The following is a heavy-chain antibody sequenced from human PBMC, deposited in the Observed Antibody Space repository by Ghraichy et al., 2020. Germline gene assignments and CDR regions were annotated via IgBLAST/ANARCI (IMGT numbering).Heavy chain of an antibody. CDR1: GGSISSYY. Sequence: SQTLSLTCTVSGGSISSYYWSWIRQPPGKGLEWIGYIYYSGSTNYNPSLKSRVTISVDTSKNQFSLKLSSVTAADTAVYYCARLGPPIKYYDFWSGYYEPGGDYYMDVWGKGTTVTVSS. CDR2: IYYSGST. D-gene: IGHD3-3*01. CDR3: ARLGPPIKYYDFWSGYYEPGGDYYMDV. J-gene: IGHJ6*03. V-gene: IGHV4-59*01.